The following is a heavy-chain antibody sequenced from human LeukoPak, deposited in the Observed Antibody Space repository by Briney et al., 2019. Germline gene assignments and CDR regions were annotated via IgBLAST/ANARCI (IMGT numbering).Heavy chain of an antibody. V-gene: IGHV3-23*01. J-gene: IGHJ4*02. Sequence: PGGSLRLSCAASGFTFSNYAMNWVRQAPGKGLEWVSHVSGDGGTTFYTDSVKGRFTISRDNSKNTLYLQMDSLRAEDTAIYYCSRESGPFCPFGYWGQGTLVIVSS. CDR2: VSGDGGTT. CDR3: SRESGPFCPFGY. CDR1: GFTFSNYA. D-gene: IGHD1-26*01.